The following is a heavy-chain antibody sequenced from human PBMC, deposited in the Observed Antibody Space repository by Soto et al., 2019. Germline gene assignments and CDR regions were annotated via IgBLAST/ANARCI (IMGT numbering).Heavy chain of an antibody. CDR2: VYHTGRT. CDR1: GGSISDYY. D-gene: IGHD2-2*01. J-gene: IGHJ4*02. V-gene: IGHV4-59*13. CDR3: AKDYNSTGCDAAFDY. Sequence: SETLSLTCTISGGSISDYYWSWVRQSPGKGLEWIGYVYHTGRTNYNPSLKTRVTISVDTSRNQFSLLLYSVTAADTAVYYCAKDYNSTGCDAAFDYWGQGTLVTVSS.